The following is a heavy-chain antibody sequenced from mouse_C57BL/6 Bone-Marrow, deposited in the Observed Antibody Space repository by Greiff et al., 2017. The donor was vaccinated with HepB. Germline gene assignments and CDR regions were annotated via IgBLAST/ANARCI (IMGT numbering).Heavy chain of an antibody. CDR3: TSYYYGSSYDAMDY. J-gene: IGHJ4*01. V-gene: IGHV14-4*01. CDR1: GFNIKEDY. D-gene: IGHD1-1*01. CDR2: IDPENGDT. Sequence: EVQLQQSGAELVRPGASVKLSCTASGFNIKEDYMHWVKQRPEQGLEWIGWIDPENGDTEYASKFQGKATITADTSSNTAYLQLSSLTSEDTAVYYCTSYYYGSSYDAMDYWGQGTSVTVSS.